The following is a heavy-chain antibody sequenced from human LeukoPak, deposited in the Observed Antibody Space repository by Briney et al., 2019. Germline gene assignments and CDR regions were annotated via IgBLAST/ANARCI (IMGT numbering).Heavy chain of an antibody. CDR2: ISYDGTNK. CDR1: GFTFSNYD. CDR3: AKDDRGNEAPFDY. J-gene: IGHJ4*02. Sequence: GRSLRLSCAASGFTFSNYDMHWVRQAPGKGLEWVAVISYDGTNKYHADPVKGRFTISRDNSKNTLHLQMNSLRAEDTAVYYCAKDDRGNEAPFDYWGQGTLVTVSS. V-gene: IGHV3-30*18.